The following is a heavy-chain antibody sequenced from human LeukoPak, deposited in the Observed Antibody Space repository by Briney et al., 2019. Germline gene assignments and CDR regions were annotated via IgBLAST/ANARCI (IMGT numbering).Heavy chain of an antibody. J-gene: IGHJ4*02. CDR2: INPTGGTT. D-gene: IGHD2-21*02. Sequence: ASVNVSCKTSGYTFTSYYMQWVRQAPGQGPEWMGIINPTGGTTSYAQKFQGRVTMTRDTSTSTVYMELSSLRSENTALYYCARTTPAYCGGDCYLDYWGQGTLVTVSS. V-gene: IGHV1-46*01. CDR3: ARTTPAYCGGDCYLDY. CDR1: GYTFTSYY.